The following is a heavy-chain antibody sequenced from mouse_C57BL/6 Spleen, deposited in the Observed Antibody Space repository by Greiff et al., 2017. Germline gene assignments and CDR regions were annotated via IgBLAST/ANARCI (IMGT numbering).Heavy chain of an antibody. CDR2: ILPGSGST. Sequence: VQGVESGAELMKPGASVKLSCKATGYTFTGYWIEWVKQRPGHGLEWIGEILPGSGSTNYNEKFKGKATFTADTSSNTAYMQLSSLTTEDSAIYYCARLRYDYDDGGFAYWGQGTLVTVSA. J-gene: IGHJ3*01. CDR3: ARLRYDYDDGGFAY. D-gene: IGHD2-4*01. V-gene: IGHV1-9*01. CDR1: GYTFTGYW.